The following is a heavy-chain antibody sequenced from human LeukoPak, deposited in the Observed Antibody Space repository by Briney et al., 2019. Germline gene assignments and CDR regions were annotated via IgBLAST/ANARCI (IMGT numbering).Heavy chain of an antibody. J-gene: IGHJ5*02. V-gene: IGHV4-34*01. CDR2: INHSGST. CDR1: GGSFSGYY. CDR3: ARGIYSSNWFDP. Sequence: PSETLSLTCAVYGGSFSGYYWSWIRQPPGKGLEWIGEINHSGSTNYNPSLKSRVTISVDTSKNQFSLKLSSVTAADTAVYSCARGIYSSNWFDPWGQGTLVTVPS. D-gene: IGHD5-12*01.